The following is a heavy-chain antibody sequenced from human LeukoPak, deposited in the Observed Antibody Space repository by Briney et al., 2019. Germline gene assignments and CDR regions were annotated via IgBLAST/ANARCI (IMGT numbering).Heavy chain of an antibody. D-gene: IGHD5-12*01. Sequence: ASVKVSCKASGYTLIGYYMHWVRLAPGQGLEWMGWINPSSGDTNYEQKFQGRVTMTRDTSISTAYMELSRLRSDDTAVYYCAKNPYEYYFDYWGQGTLVTVSS. V-gene: IGHV1-2*02. CDR3: AKNPYEYYFDY. CDR2: INPSSGDT. J-gene: IGHJ4*02. CDR1: GYTLIGYY.